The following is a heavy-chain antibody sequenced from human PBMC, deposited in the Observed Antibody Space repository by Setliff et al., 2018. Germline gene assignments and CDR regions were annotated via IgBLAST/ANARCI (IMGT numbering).Heavy chain of an antibody. Sequence: SETLSLTCTVSGGSISSHYWSWIRQPPGKGLEWIGSIYHSGSTYYNPSLKSRVTISIDTSKNQFSLKLSSVTAADTAVYHCARGKTFFGAFIRAFDIWGQGRMVTVSS. V-gene: IGHV4-59*11. J-gene: IGHJ3*02. D-gene: IGHD3-3*01. CDR2: IYHSGST. CDR3: ARGKTFFGAFIRAFDI. CDR1: GGSISSHY.